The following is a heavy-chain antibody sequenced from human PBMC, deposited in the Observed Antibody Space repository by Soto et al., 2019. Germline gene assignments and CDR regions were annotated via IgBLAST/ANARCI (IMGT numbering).Heavy chain of an antibody. CDR1: GGSISSGDSY. J-gene: IGHJ4*02. V-gene: IGHV4-30-4*01. CDR3: ARVPPYSSGFGGFDS. D-gene: IGHD6-19*01. Sequence: QVQLQESGPGLVKPSQTLSLTCTVSGGSISSGDSYWSWIRQPPGKGLEWIGYIYYSGSTYYNPSLRSRVTISVDTSKNQFSLKLSSVTDADTAVYYCARVPPYSSGFGGFDSWGQGNLATVSS. CDR2: IYYSGST.